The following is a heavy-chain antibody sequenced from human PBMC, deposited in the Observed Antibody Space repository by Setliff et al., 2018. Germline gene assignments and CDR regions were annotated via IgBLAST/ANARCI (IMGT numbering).Heavy chain of an antibody. D-gene: IGHD3-22*01. Sequence: VASVKVSCKAYGGTFSSYAISWVRQAPGQGLEWMGGIIPIFGTTEYAQKFQGRLTIITDESTNTAFMQLSSLRSDDTAVYYCVREGVDSRSSTDYRYYMDVWGKGTTVTVSS. V-gene: IGHV1-69*05. CDR1: GGTFSSYA. CDR3: VREGVDSRSSTDYRYYMDV. CDR2: IIPIFGTT. J-gene: IGHJ6*03.